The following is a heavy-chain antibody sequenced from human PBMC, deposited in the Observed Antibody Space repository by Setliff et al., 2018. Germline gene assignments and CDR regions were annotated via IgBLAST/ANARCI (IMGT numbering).Heavy chain of an antibody. CDR3: ARASSGWYSAYYYYMDV. D-gene: IGHD6-19*01. J-gene: IGHJ6*03. Sequence: KPSETLSLTCAASGGTFTYYYWTWIRQSPAKGLEWIGEITHTGTTGSTNYNPSLKSRVTISLDTSKNQFSLNLTSVTAADTAVYYCARASSGWYSAYYYYMDVWGKGTTVTVSS. CDR1: GGTFTYYY. V-gene: IGHV4-34*01. CDR2: ITHTGTTGST.